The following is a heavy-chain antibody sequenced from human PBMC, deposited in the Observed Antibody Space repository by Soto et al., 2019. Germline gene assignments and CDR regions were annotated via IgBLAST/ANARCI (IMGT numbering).Heavy chain of an antibody. CDR3: ARVHYDILTGTPWYFDY. D-gene: IGHD3-9*01. CDR1: GGSISSYY. J-gene: IGHJ4*02. CDR2: IYYSGST. V-gene: IGHV4-59*01. Sequence: SETLSLTCTVSGGSISSYYWSWIRQPPGKGLEWIGYIYYSGSTNYNPSLKSRVTISVDTSKNQFSLKLSSVTAADTAVYYCARVHYDILTGTPWYFDYWGQGTLVTVSS.